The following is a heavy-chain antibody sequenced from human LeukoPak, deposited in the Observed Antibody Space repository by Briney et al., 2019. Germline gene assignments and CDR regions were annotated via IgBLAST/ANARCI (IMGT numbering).Heavy chain of an antibody. V-gene: IGHV4-30-2*01. CDR2: IYHSGST. CDR3: ARDSGGIWGSGLNENWFDP. Sequence: SETLSLTCTVSGGSISSGGYYWSWIRQPPGKGLEWIGYIYHSGSTYYNPSLKSRVTISVDRSKNQFSLKLSSVTAADTAVYYCARDSGGIWGSGLNENWFDPWGQGTLVTVSS. CDR1: GGSISSGGYY. J-gene: IGHJ5*02. D-gene: IGHD3-10*01.